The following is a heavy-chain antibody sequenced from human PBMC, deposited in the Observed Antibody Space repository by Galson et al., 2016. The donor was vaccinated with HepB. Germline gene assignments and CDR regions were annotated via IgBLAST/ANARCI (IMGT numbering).Heavy chain of an antibody. CDR3: AKDRGYFGSALDY. CDR2: ILNDGNNK. V-gene: IGHV3-30*18. Sequence: SLRLSCAASGFSFTTYAMHWLRQAPGKGLEWVAVILNDGNNKDYADSVKGRFTISRDISTNTLYLEMDSLRAEDTALYYCAKDRGYFGSALDYWGQGTLVTVSS. CDR1: GFSFTTYA. D-gene: IGHD2/OR15-2a*01. J-gene: IGHJ4*02.